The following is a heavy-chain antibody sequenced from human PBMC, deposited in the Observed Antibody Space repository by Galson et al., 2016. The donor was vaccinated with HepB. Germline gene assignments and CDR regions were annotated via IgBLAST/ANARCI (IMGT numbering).Heavy chain of an antibody. CDR2: ISGSGGSI. D-gene: IGHD1-26*01. Sequence: SLRLSCAASGLTFSRDGMHWVRQPPGKGLEWVATISGSGGSIYYAHSVKGRFTISRDTSKNTLFLQVKRLRDEDTALYYCAKYRSATYYTDYFEYWGQGTLVTVSS. J-gene: IGHJ4*02. CDR3: AKYRSATYYTDYFEY. CDR1: GLTFSRDG. V-gene: IGHV3-23*01.